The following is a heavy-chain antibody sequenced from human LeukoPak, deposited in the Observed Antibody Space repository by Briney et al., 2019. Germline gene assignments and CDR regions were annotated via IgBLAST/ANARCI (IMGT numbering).Heavy chain of an antibody. CDR3: AREYGNGGFDP. Sequence: ASVKVSCKASGYTFTGYYMHWVRQAPGQGLEWMGWINPNSGDTNYAQKFQGRVTMTRDTSISTAYMELSRLRPDDTAVYYCAREYGNGGFDPWGQGTLVTVSS. D-gene: IGHD2-8*01. J-gene: IGHJ5*02. V-gene: IGHV1-2*02. CDR2: INPNSGDT. CDR1: GYTFTGYY.